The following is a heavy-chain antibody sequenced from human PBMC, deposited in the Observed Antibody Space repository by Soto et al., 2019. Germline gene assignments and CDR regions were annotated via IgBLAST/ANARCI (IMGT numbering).Heavy chain of an antibody. J-gene: IGHJ5*02. CDR3: AREGRMDGSYYAFDH. Sequence: EVQLVESGGGLVKPGGSLRLSCAASGFTFSSYSMNWVRQAPGKGLEWVSSISSSSSYIYYADSVKGRFTISRDNAKNSLYLQMNSLRAEDTAVYYCAREGRMDGSYYAFDHWGQGTLVTVSS. CDR1: GFTFSSYS. V-gene: IGHV3-21*01. CDR2: ISSSSSYI. D-gene: IGHD1-26*01.